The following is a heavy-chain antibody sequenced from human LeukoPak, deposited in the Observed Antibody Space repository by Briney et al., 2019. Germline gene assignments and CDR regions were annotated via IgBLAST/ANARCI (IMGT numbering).Heavy chain of an antibody. V-gene: IGHV3-7*01. CDR2: IKQEGNVK. CDR3: ARLGGETTRFDL. CDR1: GFTFRSYW. J-gene: IGHJ5*02. D-gene: IGHD3-16*01. Sequence: GGSLRLSCAASGFTFRSYWMSWVRQAPGRGLDWVATIKQEGNVKYYVDSVEGRFTISRDNAENSLYLQMNSLRVEDTAVYYCARLGGETTRFDLWGQGALVTVSS.